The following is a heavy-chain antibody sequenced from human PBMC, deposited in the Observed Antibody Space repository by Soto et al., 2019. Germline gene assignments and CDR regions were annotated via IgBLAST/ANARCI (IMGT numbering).Heavy chain of an antibody. Sequence: GGSLRLSCAASGFTFSSYAMHWVRQAPGKGLEWVAVISYDGSNKYYADSVKGRFTISRDNSKNTLYLQMNSLRAEDTAVYYCARTASKVVMNLIDYGDQGTLVTVSS. D-gene: IGHD3-22*01. V-gene: IGHV3-30-3*01. J-gene: IGHJ4*02. CDR2: ISYDGSNK. CDR1: GFTFSSYA. CDR3: ARTASKVVMNLIDY.